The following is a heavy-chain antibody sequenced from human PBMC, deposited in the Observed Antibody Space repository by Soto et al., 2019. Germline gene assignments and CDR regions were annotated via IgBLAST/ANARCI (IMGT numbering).Heavy chain of an antibody. CDR2: IFPGESDT. Sequence: VESLKISCKGSGYNFANFWIGWVRQIPGKGLEWMGMIFPGESDTKNSPSLEGQITMSVDKSDSSAYLQWRSLKASDTAIYYCAAGYSNGLDAFEILGHGTMVNVS. J-gene: IGHJ3*02. CDR1: GYNFANFW. V-gene: IGHV5-51*01. D-gene: IGHD3-22*01. CDR3: AAGYSNGLDAFEI.